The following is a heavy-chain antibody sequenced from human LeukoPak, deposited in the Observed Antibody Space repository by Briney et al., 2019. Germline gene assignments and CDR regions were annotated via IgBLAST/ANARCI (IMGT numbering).Heavy chain of an antibody. CDR3: ARLGYCSGGSCRGRWFDP. J-gene: IGHJ5*02. CDR1: GGSFSGYY. V-gene: IGHV4-34*01. CDR2: INHSGST. D-gene: IGHD2-15*01. Sequence: PSETLSLTCAVYGGSFSGYYWSWIRQPPGKGLEWIGEINHSGSTNYNPSLKSRVTISVDTSKNQFSLKLSSVTAADTAVYYCARLGYCSGGSCRGRWFDPWGQGTLVTVSS.